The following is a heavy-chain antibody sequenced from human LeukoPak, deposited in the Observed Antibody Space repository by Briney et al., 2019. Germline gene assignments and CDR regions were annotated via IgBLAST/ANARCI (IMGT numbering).Heavy chain of an antibody. CDR1: GGSISSSGYY. Sequence: PSETLSLTCTVSGGSISSSGYYWGWIRQPPGKGLEWIGSIYYSGSTYYSPSLKSRVTISVDTSKNQFSLELSFVTAADTAVYYCASPINYDILTGYLTTFDYWGQGILVTVSS. CDR2: IYYSGST. D-gene: IGHD3-9*01. CDR3: ASPINYDILTGYLTTFDY. J-gene: IGHJ4*02. V-gene: IGHV4-39*01.